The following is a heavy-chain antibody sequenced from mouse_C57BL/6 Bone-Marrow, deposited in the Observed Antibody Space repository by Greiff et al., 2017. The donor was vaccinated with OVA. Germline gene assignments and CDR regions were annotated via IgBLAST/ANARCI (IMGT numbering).Heavy chain of an antibody. CDR1: GLNNQDYY. V-gene: IGHV14-2*01. J-gene: IGHJ2*01. D-gene: IGHD2-4*01. Sequence: VQLQQSGAELFKPGAPVKFSFTAFGLNNQDYYNHWVKQRTEQGLEWIGRIDPEDGETKYAPKFQGKATITADTSSNTAYLQLSSLTSEDTAVYYCAADYDAVDYWGQGTTLTVSS. CDR2: IDPEDGET. CDR3: AADYDAVDY.